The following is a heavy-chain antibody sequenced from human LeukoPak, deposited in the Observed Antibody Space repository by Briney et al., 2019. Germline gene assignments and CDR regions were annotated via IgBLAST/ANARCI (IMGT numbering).Heavy chain of an antibody. CDR1: GFTFDDYA. CDR3: AKDRIAAAGYYYYGMDV. CDR2: ISWSSGSI. J-gene: IGHJ6*02. Sequence: GGSLRLSCAASGFTFDDYAMHWVRQAPGKGLEWVSGISWSSGSIGYADSVKGRFTISRDNAKNSLYLQMNSLRAEDTALYYCAKDRIAAAGYYYYGMDVWGQGTTVTVSS. V-gene: IGHV3-9*01. D-gene: IGHD6-13*01.